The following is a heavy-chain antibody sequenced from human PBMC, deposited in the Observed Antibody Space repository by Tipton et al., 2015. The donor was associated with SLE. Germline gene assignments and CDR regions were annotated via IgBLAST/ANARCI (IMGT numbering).Heavy chain of an antibody. Sequence: QSGPEVKTPGAPVKVSCEASGYTFTNYGVGWVRQAPGLGLEWMGWISGYRGQSKYAEKFQGRLTMTTDTSAGIAYMELRSLRSDDTAVYYCARDSGLFYFDSWGQGTLVTVSS. J-gene: IGHJ4*02. CDR1: GYTFTNYG. V-gene: IGHV1-18*01. D-gene: IGHD3/OR15-3a*01. CDR3: ARDSGLFYFDS. CDR2: ISGYRGQS.